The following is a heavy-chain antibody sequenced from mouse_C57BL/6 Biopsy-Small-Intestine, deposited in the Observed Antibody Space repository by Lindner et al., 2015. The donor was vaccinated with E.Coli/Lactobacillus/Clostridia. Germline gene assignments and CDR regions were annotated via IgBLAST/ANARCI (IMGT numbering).Heavy chain of an antibody. CDR3: ARAPGGSGREDY. Sequence: SVKVSCKASGYTFSSYGISWVRQAPGQGLEWMGWISAYNGNTKYAQNLQGRLTMTTDTSTSTAYMELRSLRSVDTAVYYCARAPGGSGREDYWGQGTLVTVS. J-gene: IGHJ3*01. CDR2: ISAYNGNT. D-gene: IGHD3-2*02. CDR1: GYTFSSYG. V-gene: IGHV1-7*01.